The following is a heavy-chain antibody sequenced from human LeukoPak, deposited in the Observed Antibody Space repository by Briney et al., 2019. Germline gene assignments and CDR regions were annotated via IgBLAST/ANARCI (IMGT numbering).Heavy chain of an antibody. CDR1: GFTFSSYA. J-gene: IGHJ4*02. CDR3: AREMTVIVDY. V-gene: IGHV3-30*04. CDR2: ISYDGSNK. D-gene: IGHD2/OR15-2a*01. Sequence: PGRSLRLSCAASGFTFSSYAMHWVRQAPGKGLEWVAVISYDGSNKYYADSVKGRFTISRDNSKNTLYLQMNSLRAEDTAVYYCAREMTVIVDYWGQGTLVTVSS.